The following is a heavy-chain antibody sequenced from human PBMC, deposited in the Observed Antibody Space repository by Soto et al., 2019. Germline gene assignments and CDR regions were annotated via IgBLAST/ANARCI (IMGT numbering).Heavy chain of an antibody. CDR3: AKQPSTGIAAAGWFDP. J-gene: IGHJ5*02. CDR2: ISGSGGST. CDR1: GFTFSSYA. V-gene: IGHV3-23*01. D-gene: IGHD6-13*01. Sequence: GGSLRLSCAASGFTFSSYAMSWVRQAPGKGLEWVSAISGSGGSTYYADSVKGRFTISRDNSKNTLYLQMNSLRAEDTAVFYCAKQPSTGIAAAGWFDPWGQGTLVTVSS.